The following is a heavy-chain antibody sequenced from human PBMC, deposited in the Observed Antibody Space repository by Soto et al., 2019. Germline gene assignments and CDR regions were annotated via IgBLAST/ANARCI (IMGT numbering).Heavy chain of an antibody. CDR2: ISSSSSYI. V-gene: IGHV3-21*01. J-gene: IGHJ6*02. CDR3: ARALYDFWSGYPESYGMDV. Sequence: GGSLRLSCAASGFTFSSYSMNWVRQAPGKGLEWVSSISSSSSYIYYADSVKGRFTISRDNAKNSLYLQMNSLRAEDTAVYYCARALYDFWSGYPESYGMDVWGQGTTVTVFS. CDR1: GFTFSSYS. D-gene: IGHD3-3*01.